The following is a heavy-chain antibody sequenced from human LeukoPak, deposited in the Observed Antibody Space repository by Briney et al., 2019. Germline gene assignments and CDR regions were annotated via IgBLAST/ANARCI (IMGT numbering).Heavy chain of an antibody. CDR3: ARDGDIVVVPAAMRASPQNWFDP. V-gene: IGHV1-46*01. D-gene: IGHD2-2*01. CDR1: GYTFTGYY. CDR2: INPSGGST. J-gene: IGHJ5*02. Sequence: ASVKVSCKASGYTFTGYYMHWVRQAPGQGLEWMGIINPSGGSTSYAQKFQGRVTMTRDTSASTVYMQLSSLRSEDTAVYYCARDGDIVVVPAAMRASPQNWFDPWGQGTLVTVSS.